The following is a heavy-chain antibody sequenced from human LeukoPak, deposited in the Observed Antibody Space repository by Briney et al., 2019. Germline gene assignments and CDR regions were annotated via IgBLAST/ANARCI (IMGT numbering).Heavy chain of an antibody. J-gene: IGHJ6*03. Sequence: SETLSLTCTVSGGSISTYYWSWIRRPPGKGLEWIGYIYYSGSTNYNPSLKSRVTISVDTSKNQFSLKLSSVTAADTAVYYCATSSTVAAKPFYYYYYMDVWGKGTTVTISS. CDR3: ATSSTVAAKPFYYYYYMDV. CDR2: IYYSGST. D-gene: IGHD2-15*01. V-gene: IGHV4-59*08. CDR1: GGSISTYY.